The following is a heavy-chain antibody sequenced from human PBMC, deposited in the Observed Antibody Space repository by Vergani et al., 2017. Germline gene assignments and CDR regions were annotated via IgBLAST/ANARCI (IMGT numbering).Heavy chain of an antibody. D-gene: IGHD2-15*01. V-gene: IGHV3-48*03. Sequence: EVQLVESGGGLVQPGGSLRLSCAASGFTFSSSEMNWVRQAPGKGLEWVLYISSSGSTIYDADSVKGRFTISRDNAKNALLLQSNRLRAEDTAFYYCASYCSGGSCLFDYWGQGTLVTVSS. CDR2: ISSSGSTI. CDR3: ASYCSGGSCLFDY. J-gene: IGHJ4*02. CDR1: GFTFSSSE.